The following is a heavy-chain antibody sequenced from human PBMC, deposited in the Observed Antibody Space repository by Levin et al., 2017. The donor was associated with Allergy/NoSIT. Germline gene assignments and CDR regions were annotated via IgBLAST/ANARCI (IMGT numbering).Heavy chain of an antibody. D-gene: IGHD5-12*01. CDR3: ARASGYVDL. CDR1: GFTFSSYA. CDR2: VSGSGSAT. J-gene: IGHJ2*01. Sequence: ASVKVSCAASGFTFSSYAMSWVRQAPGKGLEWVSGVSGSGSATYYADSVKGRFTISRDNSKNTLYLQMSSLRAEDTALYYCARASGYVDLWGRGTLVTVSS. V-gene: IGHV3-23*01.